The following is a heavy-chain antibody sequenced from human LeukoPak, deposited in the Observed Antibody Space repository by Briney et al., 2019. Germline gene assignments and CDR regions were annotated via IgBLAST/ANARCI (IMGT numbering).Heavy chain of an antibody. CDR1: GYTFTSYY. Sequence: GASVKVSCKASGYTFTSYYMHWVRQAPGQGLEWMGIINPSGGSTSYAQKFQGRVTMTRDTSTSTVYMELSSLRSEDTAVYYCARDQGEYYYDSSGYSGLMDVWGQGTTVTVSS. CDR2: INPSGGST. J-gene: IGHJ6*02. D-gene: IGHD3-22*01. CDR3: ARDQGEYYYDSSGYSGLMDV. V-gene: IGHV1-46*01.